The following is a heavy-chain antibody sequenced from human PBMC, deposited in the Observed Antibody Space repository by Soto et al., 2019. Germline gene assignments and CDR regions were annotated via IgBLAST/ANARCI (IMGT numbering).Heavy chain of an antibody. V-gene: IGHV3-23*01. D-gene: IGHD3-22*01. CDR2: ISGSGGST. J-gene: IGHJ4*02. Sequence: PGGSLRLSCAASGFTFSSYAMSWVRQAPGKGLEWVSAISGSGGSTCYADSVKGRFTISRDNSKNTLYLQMNSLRAEDTAVYYCAKDLSHYYDSSGSLDYWGQGTLVTVSS. CDR1: GFTFSSYA. CDR3: AKDLSHYYDSSGSLDY.